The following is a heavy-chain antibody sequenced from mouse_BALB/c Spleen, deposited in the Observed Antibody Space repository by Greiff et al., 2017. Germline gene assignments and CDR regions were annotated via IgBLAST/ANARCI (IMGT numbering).Heavy chain of an antibody. V-gene: IGHV7-1*02. D-gene: IGHD1-1*01. CDR1: GFTFSDFY. J-gene: IGHJ1*01. CDR3: ARDYDWYFDV. CDR2: SRNKANDYTT. Sequence: EVKVVESGGGLVQPGGSLRLSCATSGFTFSDFYMEWVRQPPGKRLEWIAASRNKANDYTTEYSASVKGRFIVSRDTSQSILYLQMNALRAEDTAIYYCARDYDWYFDVWGAGTTVTVSA.